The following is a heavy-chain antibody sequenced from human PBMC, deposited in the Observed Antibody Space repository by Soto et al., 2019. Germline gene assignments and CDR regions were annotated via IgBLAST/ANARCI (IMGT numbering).Heavy chain of an antibody. D-gene: IGHD6-13*01. CDR1: GYTFTGYY. V-gene: IGHV1-2*04. J-gene: IGHJ6*02. Sequence: GASVKVSCKASGYTFTGYYMHWVRQAPGQGLEWMGWINPNSGGTNYAQKFQGWVTMTRDTSISTAYMELSRLRSDDTAVYYCAREKRGSSWNYYHYGMDGWGQGTTVTLSS. CDR3: AREKRGSSWNYYHYGMDG. CDR2: INPNSGGT.